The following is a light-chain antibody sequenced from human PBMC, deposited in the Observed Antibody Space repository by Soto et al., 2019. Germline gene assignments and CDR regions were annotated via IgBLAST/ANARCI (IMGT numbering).Light chain of an antibody. V-gene: IGKV3-20*01. Sequence: EIVLTQSPGTLSLTPGERATLSCRASQSITSSYLAWYQQKPGQAPMLLIYGASSRATGLPDRFSGSGSGTDITLTISRLEPEDFAVYYCQQYGSSPLTFGRGTKVEIK. J-gene: IGKJ4*02. CDR1: QSITSSY. CDR3: QQYGSSPLT. CDR2: GAS.